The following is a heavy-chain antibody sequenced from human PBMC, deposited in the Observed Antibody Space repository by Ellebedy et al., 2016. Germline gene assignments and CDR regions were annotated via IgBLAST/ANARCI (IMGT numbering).Heavy chain of an antibody. CDR3: ASSQLHLFDY. CDR1: GGSFSGYY. D-gene: IGHD2-2*01. J-gene: IGHJ4*02. CDR2: INHSGST. V-gene: IGHV4-34*01. Sequence: SETLSLTCAVYGGSFSGYYWSWIRQPPGKGLEWIGEINHSGSTNYNPSLKSRVTISVDTSKNQFSLKLSSVTAADTAVYYCASSQLHLFDYWGQGTLVTVSS.